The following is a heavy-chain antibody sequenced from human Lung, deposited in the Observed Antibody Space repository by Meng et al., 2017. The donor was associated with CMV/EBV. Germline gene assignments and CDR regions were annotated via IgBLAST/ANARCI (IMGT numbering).Heavy chain of an antibody. Sequence: GGSXRLSCAASGFNFKSYGMHWVRQAPGKGLEWVAFIRYDGSNKNYEESVKGRFTISRDNSKNTLYLQMNSLTVEDTALYYCAKSSNSVPRWFDSWGQGXLVTVS. CDR3: AKSSNSVPRWFDS. J-gene: IGHJ5*01. D-gene: IGHD2-15*01. CDR2: IRYDGSNK. V-gene: IGHV3-30*02. CDR1: GFNFKSYG.